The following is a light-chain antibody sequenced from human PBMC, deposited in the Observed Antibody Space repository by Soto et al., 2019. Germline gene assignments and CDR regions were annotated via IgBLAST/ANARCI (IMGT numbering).Light chain of an antibody. Sequence: QSVLTQPLSVSAAPGQKVPISCSGSSSDIGVHHVSWYQQFPGTAPKLLIYENNKRTSGIPDRFSGSKFGTSATLGITGLQTGDEADYYCGTWDTNLRRVFGTGTKVTVL. CDR2: ENN. CDR1: SSDIGVHH. J-gene: IGLJ1*01. CDR3: GTWDTNLRRV. V-gene: IGLV1-51*02.